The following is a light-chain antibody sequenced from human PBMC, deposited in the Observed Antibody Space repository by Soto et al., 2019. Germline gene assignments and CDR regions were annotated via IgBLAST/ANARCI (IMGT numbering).Light chain of an antibody. CDR2: DVY. J-gene: IGLJ1*01. CDR3: SSHSSSGTLEV. Sequence: QSALTQPASVSGSPGQSITISCAGTSSDVGGSNYVSWYQQHPGKAPKLMIYDVYNRPSGISNRFSGSKSGNTASLTISGLPAEDEADYYCSSHSSSGTLEVFGAGTKVTVL. CDR1: SSDVGGSNY. V-gene: IGLV2-14*03.